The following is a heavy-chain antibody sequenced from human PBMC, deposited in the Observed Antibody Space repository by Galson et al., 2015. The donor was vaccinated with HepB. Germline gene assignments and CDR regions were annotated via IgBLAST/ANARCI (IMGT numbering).Heavy chain of an antibody. J-gene: IGHJ5*02. CDR1: GFTFSSYG. Sequence: SLRLSCAASGFTFSSYGMHWVRQAPGKGLEWVAVIWYDGSNKYYADSVKGRFTISRDNSKNTLYLQMNSLRAEDTAVYYCAREALVVVAARLRNWFDPWGQGTLVTVSS. V-gene: IGHV3-33*01. CDR3: AREALVVVAARLRNWFDP. CDR2: IWYDGSNK. D-gene: IGHD2-15*01.